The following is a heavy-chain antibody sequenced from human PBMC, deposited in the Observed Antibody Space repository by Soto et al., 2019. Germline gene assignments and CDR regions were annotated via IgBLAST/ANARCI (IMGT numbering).Heavy chain of an antibody. V-gene: IGHV5-51*01. CDR3: ARRQCVNGLCYFSDP. CDR1: GYSFSTYW. D-gene: IGHD2-8*01. CDR2: IYPDDSDT. J-gene: IGHJ5*02. Sequence: GESLKISCKASGYSFSTYWIGWVRQMPGKGLEWMGIIYPDDSDTRYSPSFQGQVTISVDKSITTAYLQWSSLKALDTAMFYCARRQCVNGLCYFSDPWGQVTLVTVSS.